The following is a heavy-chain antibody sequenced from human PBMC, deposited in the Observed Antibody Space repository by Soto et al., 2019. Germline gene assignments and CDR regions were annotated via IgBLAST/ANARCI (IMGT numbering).Heavy chain of an antibody. Sequence: ASVKVSCKASGNTFTSYDINWVRQSTGHGLEWMGWINPNSGNIGYAQKFQGRVTMTRDTAIRTAYMEVSRLRSDDTAVYYCARGRASGSYYLLDYWGQGTLVTVSS. V-gene: IGHV1-8*01. D-gene: IGHD3-10*01. CDR3: ARGRASGSYYLLDY. CDR2: INPNSGNI. J-gene: IGHJ4*02. CDR1: GNTFTSYD.